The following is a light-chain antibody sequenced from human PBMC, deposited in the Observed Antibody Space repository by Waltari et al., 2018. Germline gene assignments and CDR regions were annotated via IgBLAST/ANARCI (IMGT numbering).Light chain of an antibody. CDR1: GSNIGAGFD. CDR3: QSCDRSLAGSWV. J-gene: IGLJ3*02. Sequence: QSVLTQPPSVSGAPGQRVTISCTGSGSNIGAGFDVHWYQQLPGTAPKLLVYGNNSRPPGAPNLFFASESGTPASLAITVIRSEAEADYSRQSCDRSLAGSWVFGGGTKQTVL. V-gene: IGLV1-40*01. CDR2: GNN.